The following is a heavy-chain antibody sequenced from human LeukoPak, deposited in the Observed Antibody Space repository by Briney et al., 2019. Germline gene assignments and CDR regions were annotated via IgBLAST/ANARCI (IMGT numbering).Heavy chain of an antibody. D-gene: IGHD6-19*01. J-gene: IGHJ4*02. CDR3: ARPPLSLYSSGGDFDY. CDR2: ISSSSSTI. V-gene: IGHV3-48*02. Sequence: GGSLRLSCAASGFTFSSYSMNWVRQAPGKGLEWVSYISSSSSTIYYADSVKGRFTISRDNAKNSLYLQMNSLRDEDTAVYYCARPPLSLYSSGGDFDYWGQETLVTVSS. CDR1: GFTFSSYS.